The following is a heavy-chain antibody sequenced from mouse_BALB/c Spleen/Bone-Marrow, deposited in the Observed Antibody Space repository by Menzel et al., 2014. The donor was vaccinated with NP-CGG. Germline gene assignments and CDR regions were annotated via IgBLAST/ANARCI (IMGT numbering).Heavy chain of an antibody. Sequence: VQLQQSGAELVKPGASVKLSCTASGFNIKDTYMHWVKQRPEQGLEWIGRIDPANGNTKYDPKFQGKATITADTSSNTAYLQLSSLTSEDTAVYYCASYHCGHYFDYWGQGTTLTVSS. CDR1: GFNIKDTY. CDR3: ASYHCGHYFDY. J-gene: IGHJ2*01. CDR2: IDPANGNT. V-gene: IGHV14-3*02.